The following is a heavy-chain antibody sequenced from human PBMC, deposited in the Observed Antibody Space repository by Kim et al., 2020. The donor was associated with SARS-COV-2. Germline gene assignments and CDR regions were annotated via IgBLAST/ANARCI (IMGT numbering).Heavy chain of an antibody. Sequence: GGSLRLSCAASGFTFSSYAMSWVRQAPGKGLEWVSAISGSGGSTYYADSVKGRFTISRDNSKNTLYLQMNSLRAEDTAVYYCARGRGGATILFSNRLYNWFDPWGQGTLVTVSS. V-gene: IGHV3-23*01. J-gene: IGHJ5*02. D-gene: IGHD1-26*01. CDR1: GFTFSSYA. CDR3: ARGRGGATILFSNRLYNWFDP. CDR2: ISGSGGST.